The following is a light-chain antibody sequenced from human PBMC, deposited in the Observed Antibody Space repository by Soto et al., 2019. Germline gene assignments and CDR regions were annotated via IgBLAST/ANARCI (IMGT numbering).Light chain of an antibody. CDR1: QSVSSN. CDR3: QQYNNWPYT. J-gene: IGKJ2*01. Sequence: EIVMTQSPATLSVSAGERVTLSCRASQSVSSNLAWYQQKPGQAPRLLIYGASTRATGIPARFSGSGSGTDFTLTISSLQSEDFAVYYCQQYNNWPYTFGQGTKLEIK. V-gene: IGKV3D-15*01. CDR2: GAS.